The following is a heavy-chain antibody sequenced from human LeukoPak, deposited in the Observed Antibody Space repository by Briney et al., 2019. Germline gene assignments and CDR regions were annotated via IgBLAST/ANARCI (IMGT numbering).Heavy chain of an antibody. CDR2: INAGNGNT. Sequence: ASVKVSCKASGYTFTSYAMHWVRQAPGQRLEWMGWINAGNGNTKYSQKFQGRVTITRDTSASTAYMELSSLRSEDTAVYYCAFSRRRGYSGYELPYWGQGTLVTVSS. CDR3: AFSRRRGYSGYELPY. J-gene: IGHJ4*02. CDR1: GYTFTSYA. D-gene: IGHD5-12*01. V-gene: IGHV1-3*01.